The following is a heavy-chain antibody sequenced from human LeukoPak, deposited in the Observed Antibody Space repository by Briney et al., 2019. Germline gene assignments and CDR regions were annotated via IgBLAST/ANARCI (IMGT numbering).Heavy chain of an antibody. D-gene: IGHD6-13*01. V-gene: IGHV3-30*02. CDR2: IRYDGSNK. J-gene: IGHJ4*02. CDR3: ARVQDGNSWSRPFDY. Sequence: GGSLRLSCAASGFTFDDYGMHWVRQAPGRGLEWVAFIRYDGSNKYYADSVKGRFTISRDNSKNTLYLQMNSLRAEDTAVYFCARVQDGNSWSRPFDYWGQGTLVTVSS. CDR1: GFTFDDYG.